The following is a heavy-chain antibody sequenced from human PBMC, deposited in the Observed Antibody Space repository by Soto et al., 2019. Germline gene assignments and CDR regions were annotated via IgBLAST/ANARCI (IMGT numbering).Heavy chain of an antibody. J-gene: IGHJ6*02. CDR2: ISAYNGNT. Sequence: QVQLVQSGAEVKKLGASVKVSCKASGYTFTSYGISWVRQAPGQGLEWMGWISAYNGNTNYAQKLQGRVTMTTDTSTSTAYMELRSLRSDDTAVYYCARELTTVTTGYYYYYGMDVWGQGTTVTVSS. CDR1: GYTFTSYG. CDR3: ARELTTVTTGYYYYYGMDV. V-gene: IGHV1-18*04. D-gene: IGHD4-17*01.